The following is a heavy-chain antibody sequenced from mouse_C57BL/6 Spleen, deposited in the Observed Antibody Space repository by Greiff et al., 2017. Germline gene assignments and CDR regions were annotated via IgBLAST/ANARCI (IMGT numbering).Heavy chain of an antibody. CDR3: ARYYGSSRNFDV. CDR2: IDPSDSYT. V-gene: IGHV1-69*01. J-gene: IGHJ1*03. CDR1: GYTFTSYW. Sequence: VQLQESGAELVMPGASVKLSCKASGYTFTSYWMHWVKQRPGQGLEWIGEIDPSDSYTNYNQKFKGKSTLTVDKSSSTAYMQLSSLTSEDSAVYYCARYYGSSRNFDVWGTGTTVTVSS. D-gene: IGHD1-1*01.